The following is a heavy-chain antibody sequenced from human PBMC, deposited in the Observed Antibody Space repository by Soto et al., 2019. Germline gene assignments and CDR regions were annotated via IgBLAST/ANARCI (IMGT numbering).Heavy chain of an antibody. J-gene: IGHJ4*02. Sequence: GGSLRLSCAASGFTFSSYGMHWVRQAPGKGLEWVAVIWYDGSNKYYADSVKGRFTISRDNSKNTLYLQMNSLRAEDTAVYYCARDLGGATYAGGYWGQGTLVTVSS. V-gene: IGHV3-33*01. CDR2: IWYDGSNK. D-gene: IGHD1-26*01. CDR1: GFTFSSYG. CDR3: ARDLGGATYAGGY.